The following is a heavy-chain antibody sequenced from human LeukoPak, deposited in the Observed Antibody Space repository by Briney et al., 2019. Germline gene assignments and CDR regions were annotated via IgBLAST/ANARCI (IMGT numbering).Heavy chain of an antibody. J-gene: IGHJ4*02. CDR2: LYSGGST. V-gene: IGHV3-53*01. CDR3: ARDRLTRGYSGYADY. Sequence: PGGSLRLSCAVSGFTVSSNYMGWVRQAPGKGLEWVSVLYSGGSTYYADSVKGRFTISRDNSKNTVYLQMNSLRAEDTAVYYCARDRLTRGYSGYADYWGQGTLVTVSP. CDR1: GFTVSSNY. D-gene: IGHD5-12*01.